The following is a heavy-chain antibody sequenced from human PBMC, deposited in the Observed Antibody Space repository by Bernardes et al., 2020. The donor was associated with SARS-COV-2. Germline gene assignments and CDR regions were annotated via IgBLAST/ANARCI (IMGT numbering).Heavy chain of an antibody. CDR3: ARHIMGFLEWTNWFDP. V-gene: IGHV4-39*01. D-gene: IGHD3-3*01. Sequence: SETLSLTCTVSGFSISSISYYWVCIRHPPGQGLVCICSIYYSGSTYYNPSLKSRVTISVDTSKNQFSLKLSSVTAADTDVYYCARHIMGFLEWTNWFDPWGKGTLVTVSS. CDR2: IYYSGST. CDR1: GFSISSISYY. J-gene: IGHJ5*01.